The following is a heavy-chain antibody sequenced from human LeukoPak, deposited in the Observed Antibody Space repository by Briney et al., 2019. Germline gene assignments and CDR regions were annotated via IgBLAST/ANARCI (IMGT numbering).Heavy chain of an antibody. CDR3: ARVGIFGVVDY. CDR2: IYYSGST. D-gene: IGHD3-3*01. Sequence: PSETLSLTCTVSGGSISSYHWSWIRQPPGKGLEWIGYIYYSGSTNYNPSLKSRVTISVDTSKNQFSLKLSSVTAADTAVYYCARVGIFGVVDYWGQGTLVTVSS. J-gene: IGHJ4*02. CDR1: GGSISSYH. V-gene: IGHV4-59*01.